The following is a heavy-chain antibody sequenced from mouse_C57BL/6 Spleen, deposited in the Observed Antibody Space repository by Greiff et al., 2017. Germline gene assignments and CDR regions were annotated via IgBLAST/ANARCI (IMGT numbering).Heavy chain of an antibody. CDR3: ARGRMVTTWNYYAMAY. J-gene: IGHJ4*01. V-gene: IGHV1-69*01. CDR1: GYTFTSYW. CDR2: IDPSDSYT. Sequence: QVQLQQPGAELVMPGASVKLSCKASGYTFTSYWMHWVKQRPGQGLEWIGEIDPSDSYTNYNQKFKGKSTLTVDKSSSTAYMQLSSLTSEDSAVYYCARGRMVTTWNYYAMAYWGQGTLVTVSS. D-gene: IGHD2-2*01.